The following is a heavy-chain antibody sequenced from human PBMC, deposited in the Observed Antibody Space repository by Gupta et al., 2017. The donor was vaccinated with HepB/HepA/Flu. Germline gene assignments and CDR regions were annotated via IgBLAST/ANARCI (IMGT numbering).Heavy chain of an antibody. J-gene: IGHJ6*02. V-gene: IGHV1-8*01. CDR1: GYTFTSYD. CDR2: MNPNSGNT. D-gene: IGHD3-3*01. Sequence: QVQLVQSGAELKKPGASVKVACKASGYTFTSYDINWVRKATGRGLEWMGWMNPNSGNTGYAQKFQGRVTMTRNTSISTAYMELSSLRSEDTAVYYCARQRGGIWSGYWDYYYGMDVWGQGTTVTVSS. CDR3: ARQRGGIWSGYWDYYYGMDV.